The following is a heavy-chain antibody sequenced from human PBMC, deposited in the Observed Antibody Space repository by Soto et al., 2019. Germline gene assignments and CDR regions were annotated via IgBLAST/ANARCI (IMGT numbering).Heavy chain of an antibody. CDR2: IYYSGST. D-gene: IGHD5-12*01. V-gene: IGHV4-31*03. Sequence: SETLSLTCTVSSGSISSGGYYWSWIRQHPGKGLEWIGYIYYSGSTYYNPSLKSRVTISVDTSKNQFSLKLSSVTAADTAVYYCARGEMATIGYYFDYWGQGTLVTVSS. CDR1: SGSISSGGYY. J-gene: IGHJ4*02. CDR3: ARGEMATIGYYFDY.